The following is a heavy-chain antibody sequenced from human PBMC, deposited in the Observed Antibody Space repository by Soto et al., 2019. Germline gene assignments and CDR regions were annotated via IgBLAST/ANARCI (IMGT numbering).Heavy chain of an antibody. CDR3: ARGWRFDP. CDR1: GGSVSSGIYQ. J-gene: IGHJ5*02. D-gene: IGHD1-1*01. Sequence: SETLSLTCTVSGGSVSSGIYQGNWIRQSPGQVLEWIGEINHSGTTKYNPSLESRINLSVDTSKKQFSLKMFSVTAADTAIYYCARGWRFDPWGQGTQVTVSS. V-gene: IGHV4-61*01. CDR2: INHSGTT.